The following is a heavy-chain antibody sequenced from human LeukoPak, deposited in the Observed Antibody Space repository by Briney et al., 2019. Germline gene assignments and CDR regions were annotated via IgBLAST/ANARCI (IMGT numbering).Heavy chain of an antibody. V-gene: IGHV3-48*01. Sequence: GGSLRLSCAASGFTFSTYSMNWVRQAPGKGLEWVSYISTSSSSMYYADSVKGRFAISRDNSKNTLYLQMNGLRAEDTAVYYCARVHGGYPFDQWGQGTLVTVSS. CDR3: ARVHGGYPFDQ. J-gene: IGHJ4*02. CDR1: GFTFSTYS. CDR2: ISTSSSSM. D-gene: IGHD2-15*01.